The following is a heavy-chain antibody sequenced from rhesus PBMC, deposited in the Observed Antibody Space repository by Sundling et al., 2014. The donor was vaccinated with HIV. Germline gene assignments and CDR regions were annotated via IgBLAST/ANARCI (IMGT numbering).Heavy chain of an antibody. CDR2: IYWDDDK. CDR3: ARGCSGIYCLYPNPLDS. J-gene: IGHJ6*01. CDR1: GFSLTTTGMG. D-gene: IGHD2-27*01. V-gene: IGHV2-174*02. Sequence: QVTLKESGPALVKPTQTLTLTCTFSGFSLTTTGMGVGWIRQPPGKTLEWLAHIYWDDDKFYSTSLKSRLTISKDTSKNQVVLTMTNMDPGDTATYYCARGCSGIYCLYPNPLDSWGQGSSSPSPQ.